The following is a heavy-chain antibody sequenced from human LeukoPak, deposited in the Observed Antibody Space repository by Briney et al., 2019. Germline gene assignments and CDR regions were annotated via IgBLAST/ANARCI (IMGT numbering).Heavy chain of an antibody. CDR1: GFTFSSYS. V-gene: IGHV3-21*01. CDR3: AKDVLDQLVSWSYFDY. Sequence: GGSLRLSCAASGFTFSSYSMNWVRQAPGKGLEWVSSISSSSSYIYYADSVKGRFIISRDNSKNTLYLQMNSLRAEDTAVYYCAKDVLDQLVSWSYFDYWGQGTLVTASS. CDR2: ISSSSSYI. J-gene: IGHJ4*02. D-gene: IGHD2-2*01.